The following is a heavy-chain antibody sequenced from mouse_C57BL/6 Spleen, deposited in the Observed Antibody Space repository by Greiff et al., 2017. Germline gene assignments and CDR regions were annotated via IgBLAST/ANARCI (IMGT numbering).Heavy chain of an antibody. CDR3: ARWYYRDYFDY. CDR2: IDPNSGGT. J-gene: IGHJ2*01. CDR1: GYTFTSYW. V-gene: IGHV1-72*01. D-gene: IGHD1-1*01. Sequence: QVQLKQPGAELVKPGASVKLSCKASGYTFTSYWMHWVKQSPGRGLEWLGRIDPNSGGTKYNEKFKSKATLTVDKPSSTAYMQLSRLTSEDSAVYYCARWYYRDYFDYWGQGTTLTVSS.